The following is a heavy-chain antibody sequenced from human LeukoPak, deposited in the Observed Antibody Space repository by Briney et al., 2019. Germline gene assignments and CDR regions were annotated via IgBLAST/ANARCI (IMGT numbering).Heavy chain of an antibody. V-gene: IGHV3-21*04. CDR2: ISSSSSYI. D-gene: IGHD3-3*01. Sequence: GGSLRLSCAASGFTFSSYSMNWVRQAPGKGLEWVSSISSSSSYIYYADSVKGRFTISRDNAKNSLYLQMNSLRAEDTAVYYCAKDNYDFWSGYLSGAFDIWGQGTMVTVSS. CDR1: GFTFSSYS. J-gene: IGHJ3*02. CDR3: AKDNYDFWSGYLSGAFDI.